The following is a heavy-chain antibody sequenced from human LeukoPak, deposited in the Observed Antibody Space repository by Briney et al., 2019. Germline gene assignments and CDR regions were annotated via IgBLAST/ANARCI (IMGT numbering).Heavy chain of an antibody. CDR2: ISSSGSTI. CDR1: GLTFSRYT. V-gene: IGHV3-48*04. Sequence: GGSLRLSCAASGLTFSRYTMNWVRQAPGKGREGVSYISSSGSTIYYADSVKGRFTISRDNAKNSLYLQMNSLRAEDTAVYYCAELGITMIGGVWGKGTTVTISS. J-gene: IGHJ6*04. CDR3: AELGITMIGGV. D-gene: IGHD3-10*02.